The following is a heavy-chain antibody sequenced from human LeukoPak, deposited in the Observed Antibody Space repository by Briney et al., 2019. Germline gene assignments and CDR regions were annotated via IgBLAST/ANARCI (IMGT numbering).Heavy chain of an antibody. CDR2: IKQGGSEK. CDR3: ARDRYCSGGSCFDAFDI. V-gene: IGHV3-7*01. Sequence: PGGSLRLSCAASGFTFSSYWMSWVRQAPGKGLEWVANIKQGGSEKYYVDSVKGRFTISRDNAKNSLYLQMNSLRAEDTAVYYCARDRYCSGGSCFDAFDIWGQGTMVTVSS. D-gene: IGHD2-15*01. J-gene: IGHJ3*02. CDR1: GFTFSSYW.